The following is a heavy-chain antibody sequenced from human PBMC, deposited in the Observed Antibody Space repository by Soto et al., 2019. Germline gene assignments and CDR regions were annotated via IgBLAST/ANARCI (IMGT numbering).Heavy chain of an antibody. CDR1: GFTFGSYS. V-gene: IGHV3-21*01. CDR3: ARARRTGGLLYFDAFDI. Sequence: PGGSLRLSCAASGFTFGSYSMNWVRQAPGKGLEWVSSISSSSTYIYYADSLKGRFTISRDNAKNSLYLQMNSLRAEDTAVYYCARARRTGGLLYFDAFDIWGQGTMVTVSS. D-gene: IGHD1-1*01. CDR2: ISSSSTYI. J-gene: IGHJ3*02.